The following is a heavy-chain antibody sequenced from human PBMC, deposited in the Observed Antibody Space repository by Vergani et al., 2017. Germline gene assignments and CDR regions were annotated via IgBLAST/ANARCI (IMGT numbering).Heavy chain of an antibody. Sequence: QVQLVQSGAEVKKPGASVKVSCKASGGTFSSYAISWVRQAPGQGLEWMGRIIPILGIANYAQKFQGRVTITADKSTSTAYMELSSLRSEDTAVYYCARKGNRYDFWSGYYTGGEGSRDYYYGMDVWGQGTTVTVSS. CDR3: ARKGNRYDFWSGYYTGGEGSRDYYYGMDV. J-gene: IGHJ6*02. CDR1: GGTFSSYA. D-gene: IGHD3-3*01. CDR2: IIPILGIA. V-gene: IGHV1-69*04.